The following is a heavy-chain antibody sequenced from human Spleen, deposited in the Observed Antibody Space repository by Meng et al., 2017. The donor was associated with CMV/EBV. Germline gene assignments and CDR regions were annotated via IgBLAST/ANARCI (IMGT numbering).Heavy chain of an antibody. CDR1: GSTFLDYY. CDR2: IDPEDGKT. CDR3: VTSSDVTTHYFDY. Sequence: CQVSGSTFLDYYLHLLPQAPGKGLQWMGLIDPEDGKTLYAEKFRGRVSMTADTSADTAYMELSSLRSEDTAVFFCVTSSDVTTHYFDYWGQGALVTVSS. D-gene: IGHD1-1*01. J-gene: IGHJ4*02. V-gene: IGHV1-69-2*01.